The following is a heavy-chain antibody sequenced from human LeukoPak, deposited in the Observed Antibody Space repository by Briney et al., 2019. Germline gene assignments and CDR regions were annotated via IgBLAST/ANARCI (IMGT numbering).Heavy chain of an antibody. CDR3: ARGYFGDYGRLDN. CDR1: CSVASHH. Sequence: SETLSLTCTGCSVASHHWNWIRQPPGKGLEWIGYIYYSGNTEYNPALRSRVTISVDTAKDQFSLTLRFVTAADTAVYYCARGYFGDYGRLDNWGQGTLVTVSS. J-gene: IGHJ4*02. CDR2: IYYSGNT. V-gene: IGHV4-59*02. D-gene: IGHD4-17*01.